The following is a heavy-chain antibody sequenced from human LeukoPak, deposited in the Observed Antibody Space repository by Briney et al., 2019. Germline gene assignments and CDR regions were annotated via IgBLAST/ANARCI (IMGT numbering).Heavy chain of an antibody. Sequence: PSETLSLTCTVSGGSISSSHYYWGWIRQPPGKGLEWIGNIYYSGNTNYNPSLKSRVSTSIDTSKNQFSLKVSSVTAADTAVYYCARHGIAAAGPVGFDYWGQGTLVTVSS. CDR1: GGSISSSHYY. D-gene: IGHD6-13*01. J-gene: IGHJ4*02. CDR2: IYYSGNT. CDR3: ARHGIAAAGPVGFDY. V-gene: IGHV4-61*05.